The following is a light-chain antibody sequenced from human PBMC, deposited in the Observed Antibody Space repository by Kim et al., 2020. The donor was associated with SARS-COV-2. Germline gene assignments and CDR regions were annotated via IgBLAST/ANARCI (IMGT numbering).Light chain of an antibody. CDR1: QSLSRS. CDR3: QHYRGYWM. Sequence: GDRVIITCRASQSLSRSLAWYQQKPGKAPKLLIYEASSLQSGVPSRFRGSGSGTEFTLTISSLQPDDFATYYCQHYRGYWMFGQGTKL. J-gene: IGKJ1*01. CDR2: EAS. V-gene: IGKV1-5*03.